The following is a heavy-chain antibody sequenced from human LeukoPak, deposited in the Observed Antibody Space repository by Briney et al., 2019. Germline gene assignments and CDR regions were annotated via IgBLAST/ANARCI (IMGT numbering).Heavy chain of an antibody. CDR2: ISWDGGST. CDR3: ARNPPRGPYSSSWHIDY. J-gene: IGHJ4*02. V-gene: IGHV3-43*01. Sequence: GGSLRLSCAASGFTFDDYTMHWVRQAPGKGLEWVSLISWDGGSTYYADSVKGRFTISRDNSKNSLYLQMNSLRAEDTAVYYCARNPPRGPYSSSWHIDYWGQGTLVTVSS. D-gene: IGHD6-13*01. CDR1: GFTFDDYT.